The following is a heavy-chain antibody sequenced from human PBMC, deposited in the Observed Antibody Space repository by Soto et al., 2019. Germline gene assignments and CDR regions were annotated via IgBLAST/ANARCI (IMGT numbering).Heavy chain of an antibody. Sequence: AGSLRLSCSASGFTFSDYYMTCIRQAPGKGLEWVSYISSSGNSIYYADSVRGRFTVSRDNAKNSLFLQMNSLRAEDTAVYYCARRAAAGRSFDYWGLGTLVTVSS. J-gene: IGHJ4*02. CDR3: ARRAAAGRSFDY. CDR2: ISSSGNSI. D-gene: IGHD6-13*01. CDR1: GFTFSDYY. V-gene: IGHV3-11*01.